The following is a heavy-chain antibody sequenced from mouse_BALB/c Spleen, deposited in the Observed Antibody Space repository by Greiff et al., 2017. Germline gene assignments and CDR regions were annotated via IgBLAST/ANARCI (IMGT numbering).Heavy chain of an antibody. V-gene: IGHV5-6*01. CDR3: ARQPGDYDEFDY. CDR2: ISSGGSYT. Sequence: EVQVVESGGDLVKPGGSLKLSCAASGFTFSSYGMSWVRQTPDKRLEWVATISSGGSYTYYPDSVKGRFTISRDNAKNTLYLQMSSLKSEDTAMYYCARQPGDYDEFDYWGQGTTLTVSS. CDR1: GFTFSSYG. J-gene: IGHJ2*01. D-gene: IGHD2-4*01.